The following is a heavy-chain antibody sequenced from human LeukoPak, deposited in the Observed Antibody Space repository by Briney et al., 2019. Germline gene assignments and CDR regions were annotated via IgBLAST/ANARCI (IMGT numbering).Heavy chain of an antibody. CDR1: GGTFSSYA. CDR3: ARVRVGATGDFDY. Sequence: SVKVSCKASGGTFSSYAISWVRQAPGQGLEWMGRIIPIFGTANYAQKFQGRVTITTDESTSTAYMELSSLRSEDTAVYYCARVRVGATGDFDYWGQGTLVTVSS. D-gene: IGHD1-26*01. V-gene: IGHV1-69*05. CDR2: IIPIFGTA. J-gene: IGHJ4*02.